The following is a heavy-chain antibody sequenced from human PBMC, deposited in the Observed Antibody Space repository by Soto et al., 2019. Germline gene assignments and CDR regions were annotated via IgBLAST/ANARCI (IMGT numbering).Heavy chain of an antibody. V-gene: IGHV3-30*18. D-gene: IGHD5-18*01. Sequence: QVQLVESGGGVVQPGRSLRLSCAASGFTFSSYGMHWVRQAPGKGLEWVAVISYDGSNKYYADSVKGRFTISRDNSKKTVYREMNRLRADDTAVYYCAKGGGEIQLWPNSNSFDYWGQGTLVTVSS. CDR3: AKGGGEIQLWPNSNSFDY. CDR2: ISYDGSNK. CDR1: GFTFSSYG. J-gene: IGHJ4*02.